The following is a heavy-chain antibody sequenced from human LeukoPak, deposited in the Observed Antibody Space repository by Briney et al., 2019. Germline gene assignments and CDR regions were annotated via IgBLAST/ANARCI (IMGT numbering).Heavy chain of an antibody. CDR1: GGSISSYY. V-gene: IGHV4-59*12. CDR3: AREKQGFDP. J-gene: IGHJ5*02. Sequence: SETLSLTCTVSGGSISSYYWSWIRQPPGKGLEWIGCIYHSGSTYYNPSLKSRVTISVDTSKNQFSLKLSSVTAADTAVYYCAREKQGFDPWGQGTLVTVSS. CDR2: IYHSGST.